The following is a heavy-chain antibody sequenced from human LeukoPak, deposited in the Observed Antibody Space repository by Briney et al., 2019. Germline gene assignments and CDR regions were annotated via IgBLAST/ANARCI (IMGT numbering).Heavy chain of an antibody. D-gene: IGHD6-13*01. J-gene: IGHJ5*02. CDR1: GYTFSGYY. CDR3: ARVSSGSWLKTYWFDP. Sequence: ASVKVSCKASGYTFSGYYMHWVRQAPGQGLEWMGWIHPNSGGTNYAQKFQGRVTITADKSTSTAYMELSSLRSEDTAVYYCARVSSGSWLKTYWFDPWGQGTLVTVSS. V-gene: IGHV1-2*02. CDR2: IHPNSGGT.